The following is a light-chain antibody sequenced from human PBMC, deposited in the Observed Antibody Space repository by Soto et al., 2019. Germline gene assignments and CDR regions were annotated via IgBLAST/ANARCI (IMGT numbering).Light chain of an antibody. J-gene: IGKJ4*01. CDR3: QQSYSTPRT. V-gene: IGKV3-15*01. CDR1: QNVGNN. Sequence: EIVMTQSPATLSVSPGERATPSCRASQNVGNNLVWYQQKPGQAPRLLIYGASTRAAGIPDRFSGSGSGTEFTLTISGLQSDDFATYYCQQSYSTPRTFGGGTKVDIK. CDR2: GAS.